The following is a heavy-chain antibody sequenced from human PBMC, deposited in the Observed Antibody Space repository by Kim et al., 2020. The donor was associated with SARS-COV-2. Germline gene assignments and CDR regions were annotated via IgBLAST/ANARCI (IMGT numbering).Heavy chain of an antibody. CDR3: AKDPEYYDSSGYHYGLGDY. CDR2: ISGSGGST. D-gene: IGHD3-22*01. V-gene: IGHV3-23*01. CDR1: GFTFSSYA. Sequence: GGSLRLSCAASGFTFSSYAMSWVRQAPGKGLEWVSAISGSGGSTYYADSVKGRFTISRDNSKNTLYLQMNSLRAEDTAVYYCAKDPEYYDSSGYHYGLGDYWGQGTLVTVSS. J-gene: IGHJ4*02.